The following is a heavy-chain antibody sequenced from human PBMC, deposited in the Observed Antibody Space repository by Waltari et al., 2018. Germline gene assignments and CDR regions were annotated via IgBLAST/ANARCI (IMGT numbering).Heavy chain of an antibody. D-gene: IGHD2-2*01. V-gene: IGHV4-4*07. CDR3: ARERGRTPTGYCSSTSCAIDY. CDR2: IYTSGST. CDR1: GGSISSYY. J-gene: IGHJ4*02. Sequence: QVQLQESGPGLVKPSETLSLTCTVSGGSISSYYRSWIRRPAGKGLEWIGRIYTSGSTNYNPSLKSRVTMSVDTSKNQFSLKLSSVTAADTAVYYCARERGRTPTGYCSSTSCAIDYWGQGTLVTVSS.